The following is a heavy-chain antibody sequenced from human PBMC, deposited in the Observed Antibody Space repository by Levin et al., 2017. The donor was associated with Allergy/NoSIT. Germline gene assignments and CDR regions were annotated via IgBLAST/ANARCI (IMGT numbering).Heavy chain of an antibody. CDR2: ISGSGGST. CDR3: AKWIDDSSGYYSDAFDI. CDR1: GFTFSSYA. V-gene: IGHV3-23*01. Sequence: LGESLKISCAASGFTFSSYAMSWVRQAPGKGLEWVSAISGSGGSTYYADSVKGRFTISRDNSKNTLYLQMNSLRAEDTAVYYCAKWIDDSSGYYSDAFDIWGQGTMVTVSS. D-gene: IGHD3-22*01. J-gene: IGHJ3*02.